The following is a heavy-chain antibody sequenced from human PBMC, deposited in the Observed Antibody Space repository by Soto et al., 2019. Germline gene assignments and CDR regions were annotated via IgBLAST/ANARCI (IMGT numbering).Heavy chain of an antibody. V-gene: IGHV1-18*01. CDR3: ARVYRITMVRGELSEY. Sequence: VQLVQSGAEVKKPGASVKVSCKASGYTFTSYGISWVRQAPGQGLEWMGWISAYNGNTNYAQKLQGRVTMTTDTATSTAYMELRSLRSDDTAVYYCARVYRITMVRGELSEYWGQGTLVTVSS. D-gene: IGHD3-10*01. CDR2: ISAYNGNT. J-gene: IGHJ4*02. CDR1: GYTFTSYG.